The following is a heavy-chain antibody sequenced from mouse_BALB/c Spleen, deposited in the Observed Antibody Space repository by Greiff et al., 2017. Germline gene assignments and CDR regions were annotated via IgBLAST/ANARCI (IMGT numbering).Heavy chain of an antibody. D-gene: IGHD1-1*01. V-gene: IGHV1-9*01. J-gene: IGHJ3*01. CDR2: ILPGSGST. Sequence: VKLVESGAELMKPGASVKISCKATGYTFSSYWIEWVKQRPGHGLEWIGEILPGSGSTNYNEKFKGKATFTADTSSNTAYMQLSSLTSEDSAVYYCASNYYGSSYSFWGQGTLVTVSA. CDR3: ASNYYGSSYSF. CDR1: GYTFSSYW.